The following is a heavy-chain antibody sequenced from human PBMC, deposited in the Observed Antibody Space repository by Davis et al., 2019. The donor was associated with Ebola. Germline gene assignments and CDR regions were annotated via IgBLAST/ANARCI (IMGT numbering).Heavy chain of an antibody. D-gene: IGHD2-21*01. CDR3: ARVRVIHGDAFDI. CDR1: GGSISSGGYS. V-gene: IGHV4-30-4*07. J-gene: IGHJ3*02. Sequence: PSETLSLTCAVSGGSISSGGYSWSWIRQPPGKGLEWIGYIYYSGSTYYNPSLKSRVTISVDTSKNQFSLKLSSVTAADTAVYYCARVRVIHGDAFDIWGQGTMVTVSS. CDR2: IYYSGST.